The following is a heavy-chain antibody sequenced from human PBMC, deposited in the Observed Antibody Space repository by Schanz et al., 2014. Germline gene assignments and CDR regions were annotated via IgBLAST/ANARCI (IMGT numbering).Heavy chain of an antibody. CDR3: ARVTTGYDS. V-gene: IGHV1-46*01. CDR2: INPSGGST. J-gene: IGHJ4*02. Sequence: QVQLVQSGAEVKKPGSSVKVSCKASGGTFSSYSISWVRQAPGQGLEWMGMINPSGGSTTYAQKFQGRVTMTRDTSSSTVYMQLSSLTSDDTAIYYCARVTTGYDSWGQGTLVTVSS. CDR1: GGTFSSYS. D-gene: IGHD5-12*01.